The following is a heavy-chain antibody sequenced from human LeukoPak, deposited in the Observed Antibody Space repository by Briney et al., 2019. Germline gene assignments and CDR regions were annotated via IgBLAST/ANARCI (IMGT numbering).Heavy chain of an antibody. CDR3: AKDRREGYSYLFDY. Sequence: GGSLRLSCAASGFTFSSYGMHWVRQAPGKGLEWVAVISNDGSNKYYADSVKGRFTISRDNSKNTLYLQMNSLSTEDTAVYYCAKDRREGYSYLFDYWGQGTLVTVSS. D-gene: IGHD5-24*01. V-gene: IGHV3-30*18. CDR2: ISNDGSNK. J-gene: IGHJ4*02. CDR1: GFTFSSYG.